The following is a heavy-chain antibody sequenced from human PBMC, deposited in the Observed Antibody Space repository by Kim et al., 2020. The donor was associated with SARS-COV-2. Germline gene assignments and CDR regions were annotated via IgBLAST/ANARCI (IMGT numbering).Heavy chain of an antibody. CDR2: INKDGSST. J-gene: IGHJ6*02. CDR1: GYTFRSHW. CDR3: SRDSYYGMDV. Sequence: GGSLRLSCVGSGYTFRSHWMHWFRQAPGKGLVWVAQINKDGSSTIYAESVKGRFTISRDNTKNTLHLQMNSLRAEDTAVYYCSRDSYYGMDVWGQGTTVIVSS. V-gene: IGHV3-74*01.